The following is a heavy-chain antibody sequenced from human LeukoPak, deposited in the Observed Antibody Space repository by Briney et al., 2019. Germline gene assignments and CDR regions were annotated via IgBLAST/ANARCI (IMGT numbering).Heavy chain of an antibody. CDR3: VREFPHLDV. Sequence: PSETLSLTCTVSGGSIGTYYWSWIRQPPGKGLEWIGYIYYSGSTNYNPALQSRVTISVDTSKNQVSLKLTSATAADTAVYYCVREFPHLDVWGKGTTVTVSS. V-gene: IGHV4-59*01. CDR1: GGSIGTYY. CDR2: IYYSGST. J-gene: IGHJ6*04.